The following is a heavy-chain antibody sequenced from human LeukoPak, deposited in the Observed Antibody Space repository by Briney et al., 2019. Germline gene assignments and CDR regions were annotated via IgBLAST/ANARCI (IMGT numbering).Heavy chain of an antibody. D-gene: IGHD6-13*01. V-gene: IGHV4-4*07. CDR2: IYTSGST. CDR1: GCSISSYY. CDR3: AMGRAYSSSWLSWFDP. J-gene: IGHJ5*02. Sequence: PSETLSLTCTVSGCSISSYYWSWIRQPAGKGLEWIGRIYTSGSTNYNPSLKSRVTMSVDTSKNQFSLKLSSVTAADTAVYYCAMGRAYSSSWLSWFDPWGQGTLVTVSS.